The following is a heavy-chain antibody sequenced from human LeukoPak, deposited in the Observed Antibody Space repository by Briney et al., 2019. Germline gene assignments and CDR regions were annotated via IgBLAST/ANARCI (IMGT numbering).Heavy chain of an antibody. J-gene: IGHJ4*02. V-gene: IGHV3-48*03. Sequence: PGGSLRLSCAASGFTFSSYEMNWVRQAPGKGLEWVSYISSSGSTIYYADSVKGRFTISRDNAKNSLYLQMNSLRAEDTAVYYCARDQKLSGYTYWGQGTLVTVSS. CDR1: GFTFSSYE. CDR3: ARDQKLSGYTY. CDR2: ISSSGSTI. D-gene: IGHD3-22*01.